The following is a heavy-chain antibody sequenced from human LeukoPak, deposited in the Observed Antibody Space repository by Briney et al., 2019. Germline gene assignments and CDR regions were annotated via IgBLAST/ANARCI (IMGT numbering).Heavy chain of an antibody. Sequence: EASVKVSCKASGYTFADDYMHWVRQAPGQGLEWMGWISPKSDGTKYAQKFQGRVTMTRDTTISTAYMELSSLRSDDTAVYYCVRGDRYYDTSGYRSFDHWGQGTQVTVSS. V-gene: IGHV1-2*02. J-gene: IGHJ4*02. CDR2: ISPKSDGT. CDR1: GYTFADDY. CDR3: VRGDRYYDTSGYRSFDH. D-gene: IGHD3-22*01.